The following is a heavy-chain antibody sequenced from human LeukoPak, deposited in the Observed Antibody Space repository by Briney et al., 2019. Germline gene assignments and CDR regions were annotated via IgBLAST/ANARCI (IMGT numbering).Heavy chain of an antibody. CDR2: ISGSGGST. Sequence: GGSLRPSCAASGFTFSSYAMSWVRQAPGKGQEWVSAISGSGGSTYYADSVKCRFTISRDNSKNTLYLQMNSLRAEDTAVYYCAKDFEPDDYYDSSGKGILSDAFDIWGQGTMVTVSS. CDR1: GFTFSSYA. V-gene: IGHV3-23*01. CDR3: AKDFEPDDYYDSSGKGILSDAFDI. J-gene: IGHJ3*02. D-gene: IGHD3-22*01.